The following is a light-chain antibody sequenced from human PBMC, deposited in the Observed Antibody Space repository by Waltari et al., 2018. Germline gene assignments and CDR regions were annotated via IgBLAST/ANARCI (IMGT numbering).Light chain of an antibody. CDR1: QSIGSR. CDR2: YAS. J-gene: IGKJ1*01. Sequence: EIVLTQSPEFQSVTPEEKVTITCRASQSIGSRLHWYQQKPNQSPKLLIKYASQSISGVPSRFSGSGSGTDFTLTINSLEAEDAAVYYCQQIASLPRTFGPGTKVEIK. CDR3: QQIASLPRT. V-gene: IGKV6D-21*02.